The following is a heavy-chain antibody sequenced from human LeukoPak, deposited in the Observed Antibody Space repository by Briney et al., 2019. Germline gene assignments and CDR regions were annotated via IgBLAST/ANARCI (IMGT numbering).Heavy chain of an antibody. J-gene: IGHJ6*02. D-gene: IGHD3-10*01. Sequence: GGSLRLSCAASGFTFSSYGMHWVRQAPGKGLEWVADVSYDGSNKFYTESVRGRFTISRDDSKNTLYLQMNSLRPEDTAVYYCAKDLDLLWFGPMDGFGMDVWGQGTTVTVSS. CDR2: VSYDGSNK. CDR3: AKDLDLLWFGPMDGFGMDV. CDR1: GFTFSSYG. V-gene: IGHV3-30*18.